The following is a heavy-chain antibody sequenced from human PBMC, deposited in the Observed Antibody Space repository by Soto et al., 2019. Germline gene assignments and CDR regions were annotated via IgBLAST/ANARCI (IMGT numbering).Heavy chain of an antibody. CDR2: ISSYNSYNGDT. Sequence: QVQLVQSGADLKKPGASVQVSCKTSGSTFSNYAINWVRQAPGQGLEWMGWISSYNSYNGDTKYARMLQDRLTMTIDTSTATAYMELRSLRSDDTAVYYCARSELERGEVGYYGMDVWGQGTTVTVSS. D-gene: IGHD3-16*01. CDR3: ARSELERGEVGYYGMDV. J-gene: IGHJ6*02. CDR1: GSTFSNYA. V-gene: IGHV1-18*04.